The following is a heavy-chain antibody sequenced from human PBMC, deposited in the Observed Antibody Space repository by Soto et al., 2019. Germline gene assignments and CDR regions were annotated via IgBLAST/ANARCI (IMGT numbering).Heavy chain of an antibody. V-gene: IGHV4-59*01. D-gene: IGHD6-13*01. J-gene: IGHJ4*02. CDR2: IYYSGST. CDR1: GGSISSYY. Sequence: QVQLQESGPGLVKPSDTLSLTCTVSGGSISSYYWSWIRQPPGKGLEWIGYIYYSGSTNYNPSLKSRVTISVDTSKNQFSLKLSSVTAADTAVYYCARVNRIAAAGAFDYWGQGTLVTVSS. CDR3: ARVNRIAAAGAFDY.